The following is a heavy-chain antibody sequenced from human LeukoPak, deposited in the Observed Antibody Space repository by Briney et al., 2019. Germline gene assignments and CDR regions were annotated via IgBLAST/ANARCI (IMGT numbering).Heavy chain of an antibody. CDR1: GFTFDDYG. D-gene: IGHD3-10*01. Sequence: GGSLRLSCAASGFTFDDYGMSWVRQAPGKGLEWVSGINWNGGSTGYADSVKGRFTISRDNAKNSLYLQMNSLRAEDTALYYCARDHGSGSIYYYYYYMDVWGKGTTVTVSS. V-gene: IGHV3-20*04. J-gene: IGHJ6*03. CDR3: ARDHGSGSIYYYYYYMDV. CDR2: INWNGGST.